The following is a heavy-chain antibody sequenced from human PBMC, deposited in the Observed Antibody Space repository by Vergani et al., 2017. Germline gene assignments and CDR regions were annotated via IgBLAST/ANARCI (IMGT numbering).Heavy chain of an antibody. V-gene: IGHV3-9*01. CDR2: INWNSDSI. J-gene: IGHJ5*02. D-gene: IGHD5-24*01. CDR3: VRGGLATIYNWFDP. CDR1: GFTFDDYA. Sequence: EVQLVESGGGLVQPGRSLRLSCAASGFTFDDYAMHWVRQAPGKGLEWVSGINWNSDSIAYADSVKGRFTISRDNANRSISLHMSRLRVEDTAVYFCVRGGLATIYNWFDPWGQGTLVTVSS.